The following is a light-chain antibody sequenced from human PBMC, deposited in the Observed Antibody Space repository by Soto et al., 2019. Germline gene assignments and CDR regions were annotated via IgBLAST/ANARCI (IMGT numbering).Light chain of an antibody. Sequence: EIVLTQSPVTLSVSPGERATLSCRASQSISTTLVWYQQKPGQAPRLLIYGASTRATGVPARFSGSGSGTEFTLTISRLQSEDFAVYDCQQYNSWVTFGGGTKVEIK. CDR1: QSISTT. V-gene: IGKV3-15*01. CDR2: GAS. CDR3: QQYNSWVT. J-gene: IGKJ4*01.